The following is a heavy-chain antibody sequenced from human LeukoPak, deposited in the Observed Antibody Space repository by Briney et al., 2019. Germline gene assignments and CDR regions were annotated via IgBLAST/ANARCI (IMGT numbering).Heavy chain of an antibody. CDR2: IYYSGST. Sequence: SETLSLTCTVSGGSISSYYWSWIRQPPGKGLEWIGHIYYSGSTHYNPSLKSRVTISVDTSKNQFSLKLSSVTAADTAVYYCARHVGNSGSGSYLTYFDYWGRGTLVTVSS. J-gene: IGHJ4*01. CDR3: ARHVGNSGSGSYLTYFDY. V-gene: IGHV4-59*08. D-gene: IGHD3-10*01. CDR1: GGSISSYY.